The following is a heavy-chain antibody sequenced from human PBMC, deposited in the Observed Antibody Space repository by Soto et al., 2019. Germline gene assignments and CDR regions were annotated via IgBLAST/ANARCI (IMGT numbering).Heavy chain of an antibody. J-gene: IGHJ4*02. V-gene: IGHV3-30*19. CDR2: TSYDGSNK. CDR1: GFTFRSYV. D-gene: IGHD3-16*01. CDR3: ARWGTTGGLDV. Sequence: QVQLVESGGGVVQPGTSLRLSCVGSGFTFRSYVIHWVRQAPGKGLEWVALTSYDGSNKYYDDSVKGPFTISRGNSRNTVDLQMNSLRLEDTALYYCARWGTTGGLDVWGQGTLVSVSS.